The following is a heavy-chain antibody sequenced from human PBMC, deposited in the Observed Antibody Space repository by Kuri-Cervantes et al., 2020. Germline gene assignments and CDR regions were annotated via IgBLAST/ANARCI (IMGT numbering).Heavy chain of an antibody. D-gene: IGHD5-18*01. V-gene: IGHV3-13*01. J-gene: IGHJ6*02. CDR3: ARDGGYSYGLSGYYGMGV. Sequence: GGSLRLSCAASGFTFSSYDMHWVRQATGKGLEWVSAIGTAGDTYYPGSVKGRFTISRENAKNSLYLQMNSLRAGDTAVYYCARDGGYSYGLSGYYGMGVWGQGTTVTVSS. CDR2: IGTAGDT. CDR1: GFTFSSYD.